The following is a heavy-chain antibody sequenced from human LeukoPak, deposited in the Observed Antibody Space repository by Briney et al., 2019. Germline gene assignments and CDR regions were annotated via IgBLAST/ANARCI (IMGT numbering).Heavy chain of an antibody. CDR3: ARVQSSSYSGYDKHFDY. J-gene: IGHJ4*02. V-gene: IGHV4-34*01. Sequence: SETLSLTCAVYGGSFSGYYWSWIRQPPGKGLEWIGEINHSGSTNYNPSLKSRVTISVDTSKNQFSLKLSSVTAADTAVYYCARVQSSSYSGYDKHFDYWGQGTLVTVSS. CDR2: INHSGST. D-gene: IGHD5-12*01. CDR1: GGSFSGYY.